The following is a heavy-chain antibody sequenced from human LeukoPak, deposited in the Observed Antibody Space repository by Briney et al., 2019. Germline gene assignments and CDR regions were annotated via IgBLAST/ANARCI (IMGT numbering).Heavy chain of an antibody. CDR1: GYRFTSYW. CDR3: ARHGYSSGWYRHFDY. V-gene: IGHV5-51*01. CDR2: IYPGDSDT. J-gene: IGHJ4*02. D-gene: IGHD6-19*01. Sequence: GGSLKISFNGSGYRFTSYWIGWVRPMPGKGPEWVGIIYPGDSDTRYSPSFQGQVTISADKPISTAYLQWSSLKASDTALYYCARHGYSSGWYRHFDYWGQGTRVTVSS.